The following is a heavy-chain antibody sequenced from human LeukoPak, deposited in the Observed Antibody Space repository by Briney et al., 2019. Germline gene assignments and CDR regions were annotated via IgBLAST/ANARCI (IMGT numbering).Heavy chain of an antibody. CDR1: GGSISSYY. J-gene: IGHJ5*02. CDR2: IYTSGST. D-gene: IGHD3-9*01. V-gene: IGHV4-4*07. CDR3: ARDLGYYDILTGPKNNWFDP. Sequence: SETLSLTCTVSGGSISSYYWGWIRQPAGKGLEWIGRIYTSGSTNYNPSLKSRVTMSVDTSKNQFSLKLSSVTAADTAVYYCARDLGYYDILTGPKNNWFDPWGQGTLVTVSS.